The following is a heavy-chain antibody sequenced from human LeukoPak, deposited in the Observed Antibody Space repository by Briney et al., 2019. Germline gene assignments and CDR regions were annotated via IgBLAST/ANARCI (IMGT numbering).Heavy chain of an antibody. CDR3: ARDWGDYGDY. Sequence: GGSLRLSCAASGYTFSIYWMTWVRQAPGKGLEWVANIKQDGSEKYYMDSVRGRFTISRDNAKNSLYLQMNSLRAEDKAVYYCARDWGDYGDYWGQGTLVTVSS. D-gene: IGHD4-17*01. V-gene: IGHV3-7*01. CDR1: GYTFSIYW. J-gene: IGHJ4*02. CDR2: IKQDGSEK.